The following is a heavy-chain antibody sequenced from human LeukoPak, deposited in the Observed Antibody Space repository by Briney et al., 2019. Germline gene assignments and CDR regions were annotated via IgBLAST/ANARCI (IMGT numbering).Heavy chain of an antibody. D-gene: IGHD3-3*01. J-gene: IGHJ4*02. Sequence: ASVKVSCKASVYTFTGYYIHWVRQAPGQGLEWMGWINPNSGGTNCAQKFPGRVTMTRDTSISTAYMELSRLRSDDTAVYYCARDYEKRFDYWGQGTLVTVSS. V-gene: IGHV1-2*02. CDR1: VYTFTGYY. CDR2: INPNSGGT. CDR3: ARDYEKRFDY.